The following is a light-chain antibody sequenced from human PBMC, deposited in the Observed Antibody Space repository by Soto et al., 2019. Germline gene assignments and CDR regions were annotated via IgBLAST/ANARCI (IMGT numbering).Light chain of an antibody. J-gene: IGKJ5*01. CDR1: QTIDNT. CDR3: QQYGTSPPVT. V-gene: IGKV3-20*01. Sequence: THTPTTLSLSPRERAPPSRRASQTIDNTLAWYQRKPGQAPRLLIYDASSRATGIPDRFSGGGSGTDFTLTISRLEPEDFAVYYCQQYGTSPPVTFGQGTRLEIK. CDR2: DAS.